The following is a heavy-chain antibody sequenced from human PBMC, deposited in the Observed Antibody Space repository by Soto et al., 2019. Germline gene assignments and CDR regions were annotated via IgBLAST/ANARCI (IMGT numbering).Heavy chain of an antibody. CDR1: GFTFSNHA. Sequence: GGSLRLSCAASGFTFSNHAMTWVRQAPGKGLEWVSSISGGGGDASNADSVKGRFTISRDNSKDTLYLEMNSLRAEDTAVYYCAKGGLYITSTWYEGYWGQGTLVTVSS. D-gene: IGHD6-13*01. CDR3: AKGGLYITSTWYEGY. J-gene: IGHJ4*02. V-gene: IGHV3-23*01. CDR2: ISGGGGDA.